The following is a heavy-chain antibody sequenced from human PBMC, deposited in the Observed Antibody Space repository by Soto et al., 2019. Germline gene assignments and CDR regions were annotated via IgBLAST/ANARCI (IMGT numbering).Heavy chain of an antibody. D-gene: IGHD6-13*01. V-gene: IGHV5-51*01. CDR3: ASQGIPAAEAFDV. Sequence: GQSLKISCKDSGCSFSNYWIWSVRQMPGKGLEWMGIIYPGDSDTRYSPSFQGQVTISADKSNSTAYLRWSSLKASDTAMYYCASQGIPAAEAFDVWGQGTMVTVSS. J-gene: IGHJ3*01. CDR1: GCSFSNYW. CDR2: IYPGDSDT.